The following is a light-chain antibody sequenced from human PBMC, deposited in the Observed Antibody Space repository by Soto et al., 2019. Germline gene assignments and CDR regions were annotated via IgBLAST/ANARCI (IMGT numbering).Light chain of an antibody. J-gene: IGLJ2*01. Sequence: QSALTQPASVSGSPGQSITISCTGTSSDVGGYNYVSWYQQHPGKAPKLMIYDVSNRPSGVSNRFSGSKSGNTASLTISGLQAADEDDYYCSSYPSSSKVFGGGTKLTVL. CDR1: SSDVGGYNY. CDR3: SSYPSSSKV. CDR2: DVS. V-gene: IGLV2-14*01.